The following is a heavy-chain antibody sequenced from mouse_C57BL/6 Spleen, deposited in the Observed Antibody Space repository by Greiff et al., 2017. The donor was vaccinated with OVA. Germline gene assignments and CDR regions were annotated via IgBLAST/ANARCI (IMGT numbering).Heavy chain of an antibody. CDR3: AREVTTVVAGPYWYFDV. J-gene: IGHJ1*03. CDR2: IYPGSGST. V-gene: IGHV1-55*01. Sequence: QVQLQQPGAELVKPGASVKMSCKASGYTFTSYWITWVKQRPGQGLEWIGDIYPGSGSTNYNEKFKSKATLTVDTSSSTAYMQLSSLTSEDSAVYYCAREVTTVVAGPYWYFDVWGTGTTVTVSS. CDR1: GYTFTSYW. D-gene: IGHD1-1*01.